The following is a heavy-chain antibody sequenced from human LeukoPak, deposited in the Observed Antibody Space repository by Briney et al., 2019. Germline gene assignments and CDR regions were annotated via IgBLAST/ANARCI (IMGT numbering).Heavy chain of an antibody. CDR3: ARDLMELHYYYYYYYMDV. CDR2: INSDGSST. CDR1: GFTFSSYW. D-gene: IGHD1-26*01. V-gene: IGHV3-74*01. J-gene: IGHJ6*03. Sequence: GGSLRLSCAASGFTFSSYWMHWVRQAPGKGLVWVSRINSDGSSTSYADSVKGRFTISRDNAKNTLYLQMNSLRAEDTAEYYCARDLMELHYYYYYYYMDVWGKGTTVTVSS.